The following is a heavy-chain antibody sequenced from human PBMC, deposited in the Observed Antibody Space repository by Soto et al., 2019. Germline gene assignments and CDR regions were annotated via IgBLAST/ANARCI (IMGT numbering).Heavy chain of an antibody. D-gene: IGHD2-15*01. J-gene: IGHJ4*02. V-gene: IGHV1-69*13. CDR3: ARGLAVVDDY. Sequence: GASVTVSCKASGGTFSSYAISWVRQAPGQGLEWMGGIIPIFGTANYAQKFQGRVTITADESTSTAYMELSSLRSEDTAGYYCARGLAVVDDYWGQGTLVTVSS. CDR1: GGTFSSYA. CDR2: IIPIFGTA.